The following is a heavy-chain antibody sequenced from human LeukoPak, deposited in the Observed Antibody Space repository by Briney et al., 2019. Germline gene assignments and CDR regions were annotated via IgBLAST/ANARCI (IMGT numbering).Heavy chain of an antibody. V-gene: IGHV4-59*08. CDR3: VRHLSAGRPAFDI. Sequence: SETLSLTCTVSGGSINSYYWSWIRQPPGKELEWIGYIYYSGSTNCNPSLKSRVTISVDTSNNKFSLKLTSLTAADTAVYYCVRHLSAGRPAFDIWGQGTMVTVSS. CDR2: IYYSGST. CDR1: GGSINSYY. D-gene: IGHD2-15*01. J-gene: IGHJ3*02.